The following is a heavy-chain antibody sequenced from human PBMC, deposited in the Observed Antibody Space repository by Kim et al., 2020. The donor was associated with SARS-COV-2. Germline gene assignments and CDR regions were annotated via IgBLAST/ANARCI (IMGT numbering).Heavy chain of an antibody. CDR3: ARRALSYYFDY. Sequence: TYSHPSLKTRVTISADTSKNHFSLKLSSVTAADTAVYYCARRALSYYFDYWGQGTLVTVSS. V-gene: IGHV4-39*02. CDR2: T. J-gene: IGHJ4*02.